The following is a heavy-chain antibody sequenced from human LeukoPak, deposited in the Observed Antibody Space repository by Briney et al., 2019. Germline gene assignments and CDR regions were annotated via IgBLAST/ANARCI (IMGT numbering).Heavy chain of an antibody. CDR1: GFTFSRSW. J-gene: IGHJ3*02. CDR3: ARDSAYNAFDI. V-gene: IGHV3-7*01. CDR2: INEDGSVK. Sequence: GGSLRLSCAASGFTFSRSWMTWVRQASGGGLEWLGNINEDGSVKNYVGSVKGRFTISRDNAKNSLYLQMNSLSAEDSAVYYCARDSAYNAFDIWGQGTMVTVSS. D-gene: IGHD5-12*01.